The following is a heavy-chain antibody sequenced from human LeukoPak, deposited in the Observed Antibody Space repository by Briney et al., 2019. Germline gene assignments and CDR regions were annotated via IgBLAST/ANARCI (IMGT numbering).Heavy chain of an antibody. V-gene: IGHV3-30*02. CDR3: AKVRLTDYYFDY. CDR1: GFTFSSYG. D-gene: IGHD7-27*01. Sequence: GGSLRLSCAASGFTFSSYGMHWVRQAPGKGLEWVAFIRYDGSNEYYADSVKGRFTISRDDSKNTLYLQMNSLRPEDTAVYYCAKVRLTDYYFDYWGQGTLVTVSS. CDR2: IRYDGSNE. J-gene: IGHJ4*02.